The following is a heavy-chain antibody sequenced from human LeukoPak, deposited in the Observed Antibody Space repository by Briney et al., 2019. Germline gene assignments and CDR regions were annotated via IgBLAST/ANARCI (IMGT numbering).Heavy chain of an antibody. D-gene: IGHD2-15*01. J-gene: IGHJ4*02. CDR1: GFTFNTFA. V-gene: IGHV3-23*01. Sequence: GGSLRLSCGASGFTFNTFAIHWVRQAPGKGLEWVSTISGSGGSTYYADSVKGRFTISRDNSKNTLYLQMNSLRAEDTAVYYCAKRGTDCSGGSCSITSFDYWGQGTLVTVSS. CDR2: ISGSGGST. CDR3: AKRGTDCSGGSCSITSFDY.